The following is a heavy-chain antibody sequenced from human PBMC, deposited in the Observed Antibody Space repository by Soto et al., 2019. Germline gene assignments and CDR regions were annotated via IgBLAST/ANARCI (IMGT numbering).Heavy chain of an antibody. Sequence: QVQLVQSGAEVKKPGSSVKVSCKASGGTFSSYAISWVRQAPGQGLEWMGGIIPIFGTANYAQKFQGRVTNTADESTSTAYMELSSLRSEDTAVYYCARDPLNWNYDSSYFDYWGQGTLVTVSS. CDR3: ARDPLNWNYDSSYFDY. CDR1: GGTFSSYA. CDR2: IIPIFGTA. V-gene: IGHV1-69*12. D-gene: IGHD1-7*01. J-gene: IGHJ4*02.